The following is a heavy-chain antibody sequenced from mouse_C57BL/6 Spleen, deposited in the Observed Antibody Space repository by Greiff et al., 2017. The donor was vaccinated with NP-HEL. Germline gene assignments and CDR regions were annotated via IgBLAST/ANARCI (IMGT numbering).Heavy chain of an antibody. D-gene: IGHD4-1*02. J-gene: IGHJ3*01. CDR3: ASRQLGRFAY. CDR2: ILPGSGST. V-gene: IGHV1-9*01. Sequence: QVQLQQSGAELMKPGASVKLSCKATGYTFTGYWIEWVKQRPGHGLEWIGEILPGSGSTNYNEKFKGKGTFTADTSSNTAYMQLRSLTTEDSAIYYCASRQLGRFAYWGQGTLVTVSA. CDR1: GYTFTGYW.